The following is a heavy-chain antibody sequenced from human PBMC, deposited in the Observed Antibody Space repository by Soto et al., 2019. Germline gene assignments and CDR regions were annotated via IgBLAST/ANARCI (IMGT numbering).Heavy chain of an antibody. D-gene: IGHD2-2*02. Sequence: SETLSLTCTVSGGSVSSGSYYWSWIRQPPGKGLEWIGYIYYSGSTNYNPSLKSRVTISVDTSKNQFSLKLSSVTAADTAVYYCARDIPPWGQETLVTVSS. CDR1: GGSVSSGSYY. CDR3: ARDIPP. J-gene: IGHJ5*02. V-gene: IGHV4-61*01. CDR2: IYYSGST.